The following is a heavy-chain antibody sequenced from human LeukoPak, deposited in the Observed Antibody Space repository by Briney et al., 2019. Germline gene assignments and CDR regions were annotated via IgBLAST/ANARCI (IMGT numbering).Heavy chain of an antibody. D-gene: IGHD3-3*01. Sequence: ASVKVSCKASGYTFTGYYMHWVRQAPGQGLEWMGWINPNSGGTNYAQKFQGRVTMTRDTSISTAYMELSRLRSDDTAVYYCARVSYDFWSGYYPYWGQGTLVTVSS. CDR1: GYTFTGYY. V-gene: IGHV1-2*02. J-gene: IGHJ4*02. CDR3: ARVSYDFWSGYYPY. CDR2: INPNSGGT.